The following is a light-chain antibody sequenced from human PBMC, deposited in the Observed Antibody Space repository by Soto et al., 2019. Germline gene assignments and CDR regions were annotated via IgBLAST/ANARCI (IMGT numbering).Light chain of an antibody. CDR1: SSDIGGYNY. J-gene: IGLJ3*02. V-gene: IGLV2-14*01. CDR3: SSYTSASTWV. CDR2: EVS. Sequence: QSALTQPASVSGSPGQSITISCTGTSSDIGGYNYVSWYQQHPGKAPKLMIYEVSNRPSGVSDRFSGSKSGNTASLMISGLQAEDEADYHCSSYTSASTWVFGGGTQLTVL.